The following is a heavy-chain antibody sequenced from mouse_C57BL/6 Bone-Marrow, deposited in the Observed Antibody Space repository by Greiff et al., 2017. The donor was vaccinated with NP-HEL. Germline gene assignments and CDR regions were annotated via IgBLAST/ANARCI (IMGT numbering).Heavy chain of an antibody. CDR1: GYTFTSYT. CDR2: INPSSGYT. J-gene: IGHJ2*01. V-gene: IGHV1-4*01. Sequence: VQLKESGAELARPGASVKMSCKASGYTFTSYTMHWVKQRPGQGLEWIGYINPSSGYTKYNQKFKDKATLTADKSSSTAYMQLSSLTSEDSAVYYCARNYYGSSLLGWGQGTTLTVSS. CDR3: ARNYYGSSLLG. D-gene: IGHD1-1*01.